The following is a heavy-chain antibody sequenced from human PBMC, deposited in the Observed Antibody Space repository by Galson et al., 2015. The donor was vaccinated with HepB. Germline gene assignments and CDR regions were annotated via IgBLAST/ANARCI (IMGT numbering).Heavy chain of an antibody. J-gene: IGHJ4*02. CDR3: ARLIGTVDY. CDR2: IKQDGSER. CDR1: GFTFSSYW. V-gene: IGHV3-7*05. Sequence: LRLSCAASGFTFSSYWMSWVRQAPGKGLEWVANIKQDGSERYYVDSVKGRFTISRDNAKNSLFLQMNSLRAEDTAVYYCARLIGTVDYWGQGTLVTVSS. D-gene: IGHD1-7*01.